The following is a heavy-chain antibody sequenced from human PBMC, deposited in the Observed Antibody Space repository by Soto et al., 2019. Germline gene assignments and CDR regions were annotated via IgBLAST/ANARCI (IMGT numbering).Heavy chain of an antibody. V-gene: IGHV3-30*18. CDR2: ISHDGSYK. CDR1: GFSFTTYV. J-gene: IGHJ3*02. D-gene: IGHD1-26*01. CDR3: AKGLLAIVGTTLPRDAFNI. Sequence: QVQLVESGGGVVQPGRSLRLSCAASGFSFTTYVMHWVRQAPGKGLEWVEVISHDGSYKYYGDAVKGRFTISRDTSKNAVYLEMNSLRPEDTAVYYCAKGLLAIVGTTLPRDAFNIWGQGTMVTVSS.